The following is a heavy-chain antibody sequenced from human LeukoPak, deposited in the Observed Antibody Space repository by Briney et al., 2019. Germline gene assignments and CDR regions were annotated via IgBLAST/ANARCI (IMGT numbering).Heavy chain of an antibody. CDR3: ARLADITMVRGVGWFDP. J-gene: IGHJ5*02. CDR2: IYYSGST. V-gene: IGHV4-39*01. CDR1: GGSISSSSYY. D-gene: IGHD3-10*01. Sequence: PSETLSPTCTVSGGSISSSSYYWGWIRQPPGKGLEWIGSIYYSGSTYYNPSLKSRVTMSVDTSKNQFSLKLSSVTAADTAVYYCARLADITMVRGVGWFDPWGQGTLVTVSS.